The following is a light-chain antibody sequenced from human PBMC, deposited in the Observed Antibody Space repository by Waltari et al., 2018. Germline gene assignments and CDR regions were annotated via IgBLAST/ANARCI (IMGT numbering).Light chain of an antibody. Sequence: DIQMTQSPSSLSASVGDTVTITCRASQDINKYINWYQQKPGQAPKLLIYDTSDLEVGVSSRISGSGFGTDFTLTIRGLQLEDIATYYCQQHDGVRSFGGGTKVEL. CDR1: QDINKY. CDR2: DTS. CDR3: QQHDGVRS. J-gene: IGKJ4*01. V-gene: IGKV1-33*01.